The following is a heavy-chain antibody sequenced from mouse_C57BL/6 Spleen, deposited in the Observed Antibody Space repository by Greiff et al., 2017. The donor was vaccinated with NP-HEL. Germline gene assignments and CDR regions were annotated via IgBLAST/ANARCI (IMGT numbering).Heavy chain of an antibody. V-gene: IGHV14-3*01. D-gene: IGHD1-1*01. CDR3: ARRGLYYYGRASMDD. Sequence: VQLQQSVAELVRPGASVKLSCTASGFNITNTYMHWVKQRPEQGLEWIGRIDPANGNTKYAPKFQGKATMTADTSSNTAYLQLSSLTSEDTAIYYSARRGLYYYGRASMDDWGQGTSVTVSS. J-gene: IGHJ4*01. CDR1: GFNITNTY. CDR2: IDPANGNT.